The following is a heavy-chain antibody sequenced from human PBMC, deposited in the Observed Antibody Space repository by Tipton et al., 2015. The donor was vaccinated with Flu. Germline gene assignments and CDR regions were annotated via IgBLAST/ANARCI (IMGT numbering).Heavy chain of an antibody. D-gene: IGHD6-6*01. CDR3: AGSRYSSSSFDF. J-gene: IGHJ4*02. V-gene: IGHV3-74*01. Sequence: SLRLSCAASGFTFSGYWMHWVRQVPGKGLVWVSRINGDGSSPSYADSVDGRFSTSRDNGKSTLYLKMNSLRAEDTAVYFCAGSRYSSSSFDFWGQGTLVTVSS. CDR1: GFTFSGYW. CDR2: INGDGSSP.